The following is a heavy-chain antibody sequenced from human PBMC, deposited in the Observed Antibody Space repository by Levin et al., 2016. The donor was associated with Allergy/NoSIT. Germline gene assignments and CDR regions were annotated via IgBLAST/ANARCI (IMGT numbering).Heavy chain of an antibody. D-gene: IGHD1-26*01. J-gene: IGHJ6*02. CDR3: ARVQYSGSYFSYYYGMDV. V-gene: IGHV3-64*01. CDR2: ISSNGGST. Sequence: GESLKISCAASGFTFSSYAMHWVRQAPGKGLEYVSAISSNGGSTYYANSVKGRFTISRDNSKNTLYLQMGSLRAEDMAVYYCARVQYSGSYFSYYYGMDVWGQGTTVTVSS. CDR1: GFTFSSYA.